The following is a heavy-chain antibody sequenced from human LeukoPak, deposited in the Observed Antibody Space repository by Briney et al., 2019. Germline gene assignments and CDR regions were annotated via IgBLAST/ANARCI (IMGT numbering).Heavy chain of an antibody. CDR2: VRYDETNK. CDR1: GFTFDNYG. Sequence: GGSLRLSCAASGFTFDNYGMHWVRQAPGKGLEWVAFVRYDETNKYYVDSVKGRFTISRDNSKNTLYLQMNSLRVGDTAIYYCAKTHGPYCSGGTCLDYYYYMDVWGKGATVTVSS. J-gene: IGHJ6*03. D-gene: IGHD2-15*01. CDR3: AKTHGPYCSGGTCLDYYYYMDV. V-gene: IGHV3-30*02.